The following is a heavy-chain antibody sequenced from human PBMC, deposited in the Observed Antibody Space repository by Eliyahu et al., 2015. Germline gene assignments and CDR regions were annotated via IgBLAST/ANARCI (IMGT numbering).Heavy chain of an antibody. D-gene: IGHD4-17*01. CDR3: ARDRDSGDYIISAFDI. V-gene: IGHV3-48*01. J-gene: IGHJ3*02. CDR2: FSSSSTI. CDR1: XFXLXXYS. Sequence: EVHLVESGGGLVQPGGSLRLSXXASXFXLXXYSMNWVRQAPGKGLEWISYFSSSSTIYYTDSVKGRFTISRDNAENSLFLQMNSLRAEDTAVYYCARDRDSGDYIISAFDIWGQGTMVTVSS.